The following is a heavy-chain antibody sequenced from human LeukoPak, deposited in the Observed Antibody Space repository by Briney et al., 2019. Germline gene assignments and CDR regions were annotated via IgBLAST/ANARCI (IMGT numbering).Heavy chain of an antibody. J-gene: IGHJ4*02. CDR1: GGSISSSSYY. CDR2: IYYSGST. Sequence: SETLSLTCTVSGGSISSSSYYWGWFRQPPGKGLEWIGSIYYSGSTYYNPSLKSRVTISVDTSKNQFSLKLSSVTAADTAVYYCARGVHYDSSGYNYWGQGTLVTVSS. V-gene: IGHV4-39*07. D-gene: IGHD3-22*01. CDR3: ARGVHYDSSGYNY.